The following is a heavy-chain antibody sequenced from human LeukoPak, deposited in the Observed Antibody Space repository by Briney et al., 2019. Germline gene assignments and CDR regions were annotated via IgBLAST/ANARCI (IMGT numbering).Heavy chain of an antibody. CDR3: AKDGSWYDFDH. Sequence: PGGSLRLSCAASGFTLSNHGMSWVRRAPGKGLEWVSAVSSSGGSTYYADSVKGRFTISRDNSKNKLYLQMNSLRAEDTAVYYCAKDGSWYDFDHWGQGTLVTVSS. J-gene: IGHJ4*02. CDR1: GFTLSNHG. V-gene: IGHV3-23*01. D-gene: IGHD6-13*01. CDR2: VSSSGGST.